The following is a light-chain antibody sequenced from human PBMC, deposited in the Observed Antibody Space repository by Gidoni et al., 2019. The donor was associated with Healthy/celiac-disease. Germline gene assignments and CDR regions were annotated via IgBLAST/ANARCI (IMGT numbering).Light chain of an antibody. Sequence: DRVTITCRASQSISSYLNWYQQKPGKAPKLLIYAASSLQSGVPSRFSDSGSGTDFTLTISSLQPEDFATYYCQQSYSTPPWTFGQGTKVEIK. J-gene: IGKJ1*01. CDR3: QQSYSTPPWT. CDR2: AAS. V-gene: IGKV1-39*01. CDR1: QSISSY.